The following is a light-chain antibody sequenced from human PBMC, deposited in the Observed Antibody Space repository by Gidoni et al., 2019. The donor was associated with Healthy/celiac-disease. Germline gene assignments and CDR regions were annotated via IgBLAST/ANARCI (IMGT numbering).Light chain of an antibody. CDR1: QSVSSY. CDR3: QQRSNWLT. Sequence: EIVLTQSPATLSLSPGERATLVSCRASQSVSSYLAWYQQKPGQAPRLLIYDASNRATGIPARFSGSGSGTDFTLTISSLEPEDFAVYYCQQRSNWLTFGGGTKVEIK. CDR2: DAS. J-gene: IGKJ4*01. V-gene: IGKV3-11*01.